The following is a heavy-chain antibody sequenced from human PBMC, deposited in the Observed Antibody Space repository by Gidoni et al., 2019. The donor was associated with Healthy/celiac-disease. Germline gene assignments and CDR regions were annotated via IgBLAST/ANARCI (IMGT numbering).Heavy chain of an antibody. CDR2: IYPGDSDT. CDR1: GYSFTSYW. J-gene: IGHJ6*02. CDR3: ARLWDSATNYYYYGMDV. V-gene: IGHV5-51*01. D-gene: IGHD6-25*01. Sequence: EVQLVQSGAEVKKPGESLKISCQGSGYSFTSYWIGWVRQMPGKGLEWMGIIYPGDSDTRYSPSFQGQVTISADKSISTAYLQWSSLKASDTAMYYCARLWDSATNYYYYGMDVWGQGTTVTVSS.